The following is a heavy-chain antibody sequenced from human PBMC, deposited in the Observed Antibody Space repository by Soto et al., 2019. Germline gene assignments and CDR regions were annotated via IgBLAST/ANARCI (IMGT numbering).Heavy chain of an antibody. V-gene: IGHV1-58*01. CDR2: IVLGNGNT. CDR1: GFTFSSSA. J-gene: IGHJ5*02. D-gene: IGHD6-19*01. Sequence: PAKVSCKASGFTFSSSAVQWVRQLRGQRLEWMGWIVLGNGNTNYAQNFSDRVTITRDMSTSTAYMEVRSLGYEDTAVYYCAARVGGIGWYWLDLSAQGTFVTGSS. CDR3: AARVGGIGWYWLDL.